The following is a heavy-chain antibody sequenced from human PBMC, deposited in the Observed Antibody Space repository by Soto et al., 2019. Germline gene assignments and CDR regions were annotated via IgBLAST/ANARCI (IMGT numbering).Heavy chain of an antibody. Sequence: GGSLRLSCAASGFTFSSYGMHWVRQAPGKGLEWVAVISYDGSNKYYADSVKGRFTISRDNSKNTLYLQMNSLRAEDPAVYYCAKDLAGSRFDYWGQGTLVTVSS. CDR1: GFTFSSYG. CDR3: AKDLAGSRFDY. J-gene: IGHJ4*02. D-gene: IGHD1-26*01. CDR2: ISYDGSNK. V-gene: IGHV3-30*18.